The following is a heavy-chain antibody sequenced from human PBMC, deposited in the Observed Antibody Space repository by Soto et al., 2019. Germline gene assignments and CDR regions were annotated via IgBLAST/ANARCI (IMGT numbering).Heavy chain of an antibody. Sequence: SETLSLTCTVSGGSISSGGYYWSWIRQHPGKGLEWIGYIYYSGSTYYNPSLKSRVTISVDTSKNQFSLKLSSVTAADTAVYYCARVGAWDAESYYFDYWGQGTLVTSPQ. D-gene: IGHD3-16*01. CDR3: ARVGAWDAESYYFDY. V-gene: IGHV4-31*03. J-gene: IGHJ4*02. CDR2: IYYSGST. CDR1: GGSISSGGYY.